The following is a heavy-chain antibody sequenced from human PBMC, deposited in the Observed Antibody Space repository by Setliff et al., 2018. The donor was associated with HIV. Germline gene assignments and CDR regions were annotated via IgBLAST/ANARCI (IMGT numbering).Heavy chain of an antibody. CDR2: ISTSGRT. J-gene: IGHJ3*02. CDR1: GGSISSGNYY. CDR3: ARADNYYYDSGDFKSGLDAFDI. V-gene: IGHV4-61*09. D-gene: IGHD3-22*01. Sequence: PSETLSLTCTVSGGSISSGNYYWSWIRKPAGKGLEWIGHISTSGRTNHNPSLMSRLTISVDMSKNQFSLKLSSVTAADTAVYHCARADNYYYDSGDFKSGLDAFDIWGQGTMVTVSS.